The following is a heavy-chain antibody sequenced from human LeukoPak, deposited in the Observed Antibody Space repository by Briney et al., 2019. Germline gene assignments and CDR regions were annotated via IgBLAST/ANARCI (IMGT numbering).Heavy chain of an antibody. D-gene: IGHD3-10*01. V-gene: IGHV3-21*01. CDR1: GFTFSSYS. J-gene: IGHJ5*02. Sequence: GGSLRLSCAASGFTFSSYSMNWVRQAPGKGLEWVSSISSSSSYIYYADSVKGRFTISRDNAKNSLYLQMNSLRAEDTAVYYCARKRVTMVRGVPLNWFDPWGQGTLVTVSS. CDR2: ISSSSSYI. CDR3: ARKRVTMVRGVPLNWFDP.